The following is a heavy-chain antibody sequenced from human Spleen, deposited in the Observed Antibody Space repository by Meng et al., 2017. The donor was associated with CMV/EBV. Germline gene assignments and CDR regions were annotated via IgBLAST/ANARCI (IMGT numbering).Heavy chain of an antibody. Sequence: GEPLKISCAASGITFSDYYMSWVRQAPGKGLEWVSYISSGNTIYLADSVKGRFTISRDNAENSLYLQMNSLRAEDTAMYYCAGGRIHYRGMDVWGQGTTVTVSS. CDR1: GITFSDYY. CDR2: ISSGNTI. CDR3: AGGRIHYRGMDV. V-gene: IGHV3-11*01. J-gene: IGHJ6*02. D-gene: IGHD2-15*01.